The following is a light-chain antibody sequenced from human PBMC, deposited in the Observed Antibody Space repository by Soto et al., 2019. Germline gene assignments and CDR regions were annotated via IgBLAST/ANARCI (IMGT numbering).Light chain of an antibody. CDR1: QSVSSN. CDR2: GAS. CDR3: QQHNNWPPWT. V-gene: IGKV3-15*01. Sequence: EIVMTQSPATLSVSPGERATLSCRASQSVSSNLAWYQQKPGQAPRLLMYGASTRATGIPDRFSGSGSGTEFTLNISRLQSEDFAVYYCQQHNNWPPWTFGQGTKVEIK. J-gene: IGKJ1*01.